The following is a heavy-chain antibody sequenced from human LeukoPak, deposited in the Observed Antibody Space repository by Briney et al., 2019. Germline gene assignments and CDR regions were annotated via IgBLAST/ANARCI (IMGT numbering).Heavy chain of an antibody. D-gene: IGHD1-1*01. CDR3: ARGVGVPVPYYFDY. J-gene: IGHJ4*02. CDR2: IYYSGST. CDR1: GGSISSYY. V-gene: IGHV4-59*01. Sequence: SETLSLTCTVSGGSISSYYWSWIRQPPGKGLEWIGYIYYSGSTNYNPSLKSRVTISVDTSKNQFSLELSSVTAADTAVYYCARGVGVPVPYYFDYWGQGTLVTVSS.